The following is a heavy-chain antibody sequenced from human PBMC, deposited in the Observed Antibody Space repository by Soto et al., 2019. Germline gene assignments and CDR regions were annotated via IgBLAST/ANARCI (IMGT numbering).Heavy chain of an antibody. CDR2: IWYDGSNK. J-gene: IGHJ6*02. D-gene: IGHD6-13*01. V-gene: IGHV3-33*01. Sequence: GGSLRLSCAASGITFSSYGRHWVRQAPGKGLEWVSVIWYDGSNKYYADSVKGRFTISRDNSKNTLYLQMNSLRAEDTAVYYCARGGGIAAAGTDYYYGMDVWGQGTTVTVS. CDR3: ARGGGIAAAGTDYYYGMDV. CDR1: GITFSSYG.